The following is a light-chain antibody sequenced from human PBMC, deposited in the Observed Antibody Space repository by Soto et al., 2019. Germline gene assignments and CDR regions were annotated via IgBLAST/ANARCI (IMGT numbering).Light chain of an antibody. CDR1: QSVNNNY. V-gene: IGKV3-20*01. Sequence: EIVLTQSPGTLSLSPGERATLSCRASQSVNNNYLAWYQQKPGQAPRLLIYGASSRATGIPDRFSGSGSGTDFPLTISRLEPEDFAVYYCQQYGSSQYTFGQGTKQEIK. CDR3: QQYGSSQYT. CDR2: GAS. J-gene: IGKJ2*01.